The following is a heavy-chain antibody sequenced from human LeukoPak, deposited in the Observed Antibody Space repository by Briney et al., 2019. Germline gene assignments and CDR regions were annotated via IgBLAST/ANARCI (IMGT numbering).Heavy chain of an antibody. CDR1: GGSFSGYY. Sequence: SETLSLTCAVYGGSFSGYYWSWIRQPPGKGLEWIGEINHSGSTNYNPSLKSRVTISVDTSKNQFSLKLSSVTAADTAVYYCARGPGDFDGSDFWGQGTMVTVSS. V-gene: IGHV4-34*01. CDR2: INHSGST. J-gene: IGHJ3*01. CDR3: ARGPGDFDGSDF. D-gene: IGHD1-14*01.